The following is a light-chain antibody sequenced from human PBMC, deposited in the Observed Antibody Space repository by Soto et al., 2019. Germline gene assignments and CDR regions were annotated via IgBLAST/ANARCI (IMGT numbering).Light chain of an antibody. Sequence: EILLTQSPGTLSLSPGERATLSCRASLSVSSDLAWYRQKPGQAPRLLIYRAFTRATGIPARFSGSGSETVFTLTISRLEPEDFGVYYCQQYGDPVFTFGPGTKVDTK. CDR3: QQYGDPVFT. CDR2: RAF. V-gene: IGKV3-20*01. CDR1: LSVSSD. J-gene: IGKJ3*01.